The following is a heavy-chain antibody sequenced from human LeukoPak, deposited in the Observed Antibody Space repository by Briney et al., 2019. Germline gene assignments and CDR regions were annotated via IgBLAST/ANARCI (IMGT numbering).Heavy chain of an antibody. V-gene: IGHV3-30*18. CDR2: ISYDGSNK. D-gene: IGHD6-6*01. CDR1: GFTFSSYG. CDR3: AKYSSSSLFDY. Sequence: RSLRLSCAASGFTFSSYGMHWVRQAPGKGLEWVAVISYDGSNKYYADSVKGRFTNSRDNSKDTLYLQMNSLRAEDTAVYYCAKYSSSSLFDYWGQGTLVTVSS. J-gene: IGHJ4*02.